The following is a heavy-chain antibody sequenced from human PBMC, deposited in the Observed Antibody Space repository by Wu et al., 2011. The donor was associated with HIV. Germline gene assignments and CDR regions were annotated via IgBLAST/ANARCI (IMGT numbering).Heavy chain of an antibody. CDR1: GYPFTSYG. D-gene: IGHD2-2*01. V-gene: IGHV1-18*01. CDR3: ARDHIVVVPAAPKPYYYYYMDV. J-gene: IGHJ6*03. Sequence: QVQLVQSGAEVKKPGASVKVSCKASGYPFTSYGITWVRQAPGQGLEWLGWISAYNGDTNFAQKFQGRVTMTTETSTSTVYMELRSLRSDDTAFYYCARDHIVVVPAAPKPYYYYYMDVWGKGPRSPSP. CDR2: ISAYNGDT.